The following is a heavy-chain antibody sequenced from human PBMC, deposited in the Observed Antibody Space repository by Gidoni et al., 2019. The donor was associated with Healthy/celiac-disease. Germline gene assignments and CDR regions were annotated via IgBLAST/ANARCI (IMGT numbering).Heavy chain of an antibody. Sequence: EVQLLESGGGLVQPGGSLRLSCAASGFTFSSYDMSWVRQDPGKGLPWVSAISGSGGSTYYADSVKGRFTISRDNSKNTLYLQMNSLRAEDTAVYYCARIQRSSRDFDYWGQGTLVTVSS. J-gene: IGHJ4*02. CDR2: ISGSGGST. CDR3: ARIQRSSRDFDY. CDR1: GFTFSSYD. D-gene: IGHD6-6*01. V-gene: IGHV3-23*01.